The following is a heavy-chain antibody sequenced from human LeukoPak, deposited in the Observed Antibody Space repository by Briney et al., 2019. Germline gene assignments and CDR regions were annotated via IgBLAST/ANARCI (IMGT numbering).Heavy chain of an antibody. V-gene: IGHV3-21*01. J-gene: IGHJ6*02. CDR2: ISSSSSYI. D-gene: IGHD3-22*01. CDR1: GFTFSSYS. CDR3: ASLYYYDSSGYFPHYYYYGMDV. Sequence: GGSLRLSCAASGFTFSSYSMNWVRQAPGKGLEWVSSISSSSSYIYYADSVKGRLTISRDNAKNSLYLQMNSLRAEDTAVYYCASLYYYDSSGYFPHYYYYGMDVWGQGTTVTVSS.